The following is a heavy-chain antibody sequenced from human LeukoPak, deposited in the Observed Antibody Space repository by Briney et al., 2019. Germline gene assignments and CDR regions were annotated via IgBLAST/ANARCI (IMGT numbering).Heavy chain of an antibody. CDR3: ARDPRQSHLVYTTGDY. CDR2: MKPDGSEK. D-gene: IGHD2-2*02. J-gene: IGHJ4*02. CDR1: GFTFSSYW. V-gene: IGHV3-7*01. Sequence: PGGSLRLSCEVSGFTFSSYWMSWVRQAPGKGLEWVANMKPDGSEKYYVDSVKGRFTISRDNSKNSLYLQMYSLRAEDTAVYYCARDPRQSHLVYTTGDYWGQGTLVTVSS.